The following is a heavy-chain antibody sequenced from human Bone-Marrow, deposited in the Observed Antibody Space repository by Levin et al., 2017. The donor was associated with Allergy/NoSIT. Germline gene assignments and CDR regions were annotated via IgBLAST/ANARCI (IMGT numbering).Heavy chain of an antibody. V-gene: IGHV4-59*08. Sequence: SQTLSLTCTVSDRSISSPYWSWIRQSPGKGLEWIGYIHYSGDTNYNPSLKSRVTISLDMSKGQFSLKLSSVTAADTAVYYCARRDYSTASLGAFDLWGQGTVVSVSS. CDR1: DRSISSPY. CDR3: ARRDYSTASLGAFDL. CDR2: IHYSGDT. J-gene: IGHJ3*01. D-gene: IGHD3-22*01.